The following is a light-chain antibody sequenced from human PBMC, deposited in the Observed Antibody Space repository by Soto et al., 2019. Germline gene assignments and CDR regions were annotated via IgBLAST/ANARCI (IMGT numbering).Light chain of an antibody. J-gene: IGKJ1*01. CDR2: AAS. Sequence: DIQMTQSPSSLSASVGDRVTITCRASQGIRDALGWYQQKPGKAPKRLIYAASRCQSGVPSRCSGSGSGTECTLTISSLQPEDFATDYCLLQNSYPQTFGQGTKVEIK. CDR1: QGIRDA. V-gene: IGKV1-17*01. CDR3: LLQNSYPQT.